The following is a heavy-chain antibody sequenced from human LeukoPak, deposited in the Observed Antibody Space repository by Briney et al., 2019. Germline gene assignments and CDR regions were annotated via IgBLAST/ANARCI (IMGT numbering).Heavy chain of an antibody. Sequence: GGSLRLSCAASGFTFRSYAMTWVRQGPGKGLVWGSTIDTRGATFYTDSVMGRFTISRDNSKKKLYLQMNSLTDEDTALYYCAKKATVITPGNYFDYWGQGTLVPVSS. J-gene: IGHJ4*02. D-gene: IGHD4-23*01. CDR2: IDTRGAT. CDR1: GFTFRSYA. V-gene: IGHV3-23*01. CDR3: AKKATVITPGNYFDY.